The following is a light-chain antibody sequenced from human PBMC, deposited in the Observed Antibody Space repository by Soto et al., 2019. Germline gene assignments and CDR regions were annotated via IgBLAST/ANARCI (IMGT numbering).Light chain of an antibody. CDR2: EVS. V-gene: IGLV2-14*03. Sequence: QSALTQPASVSGSPGQSITISCTGTSSDIGAYNYVAWYQQHPGKATKLIISEVSDRPSGVSNRFSGSKSGNTASLTISGLQAEDEADYFCSSYSTTNTLWVFGGGTQLTVL. CDR3: SSYSTTNTLWV. CDR1: SSDIGAYNY. J-gene: IGLJ3*02.